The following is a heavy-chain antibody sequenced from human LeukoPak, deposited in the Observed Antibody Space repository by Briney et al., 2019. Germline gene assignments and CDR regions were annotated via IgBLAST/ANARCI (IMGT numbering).Heavy chain of an antibody. V-gene: IGHV4-39*01. Sequence: SETLSLTCIVSCGSISSTSYWGWIRQPPGKGLEWIGTILYSGSTFYNPSLKSRVTISVDTSKNQFSLKLNSVTAADTAVYYCARQEVGAGYCSSTSCAEPHWFDPWGQGTLVTVSS. J-gene: IGHJ5*02. CDR3: ARQEVGAGYCSSTSCAEPHWFDP. CDR2: ILYSGST. CDR1: CGSISSTSY. D-gene: IGHD2-2*01.